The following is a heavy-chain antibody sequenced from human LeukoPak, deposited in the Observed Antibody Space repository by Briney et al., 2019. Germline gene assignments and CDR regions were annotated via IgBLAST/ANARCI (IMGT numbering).Heavy chain of an antibody. D-gene: IGHD5-12*01. Sequence: ASVKVSCKVSGYTLTELSMHWVRQAPGKGLEWMGGFDPEDGETIYAQKFQGRVTMTEDTSTDTAYMELSSLRSEDTAVYYCATWDKVPGRIWFDPWGQGTLVTVSS. CDR3: ATWDKVPGRIWFDP. V-gene: IGHV1-24*01. J-gene: IGHJ5*02. CDR2: FDPEDGET. CDR1: GYTLTELS.